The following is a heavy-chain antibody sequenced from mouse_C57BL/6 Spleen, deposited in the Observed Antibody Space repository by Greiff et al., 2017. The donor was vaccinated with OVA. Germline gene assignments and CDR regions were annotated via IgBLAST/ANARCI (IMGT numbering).Heavy chain of an antibody. V-gene: IGHV14-1*01. J-gene: IGHJ3*01. CDR1: GFNIKDYY. CDR2: IDPEDGDT. CDR3: TTSFQYYVSSSFAY. Sequence: VQLQQSGAELVRPGASVKLSCTASGFNIKDYYMHWVKQRPEQGLAWLGRIDPEDGDTEYAPQFQGKATLTADTASNSAYLQLSSLTSEDTAVYYCTTSFQYYVSSSFAYWGQGTLVTVSA. D-gene: IGHD1-1*01.